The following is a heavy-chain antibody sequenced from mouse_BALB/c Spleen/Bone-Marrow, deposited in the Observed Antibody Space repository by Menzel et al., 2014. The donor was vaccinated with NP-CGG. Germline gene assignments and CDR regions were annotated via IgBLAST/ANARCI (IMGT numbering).Heavy chain of an antibody. Sequence: EVQLVESGGGLVQPGGSRKLSCAASGFTFSSFGMHWVRQAPEKGLEWVAYISSGSSTIYYADTVKGRFTISRDNPKNTLFLQMTSLRSEDTAMHYCARGGNYAWFAYWGQGTLVTVSA. J-gene: IGHJ3*01. D-gene: IGHD1-1*01. CDR3: ARGGNYAWFAY. V-gene: IGHV5-17*02. CDR2: ISSGSSTI. CDR1: GFTFSSFG.